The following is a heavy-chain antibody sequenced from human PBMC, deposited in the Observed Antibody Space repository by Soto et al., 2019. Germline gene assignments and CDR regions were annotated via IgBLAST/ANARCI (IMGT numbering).Heavy chain of an antibody. CDR3: AADVGGYIYGFARH. D-gene: IGHD4-17*01. J-gene: IGHJ4*02. V-gene: IGHV3-74*01. CDR1: GFTCSSYW. CDR2: INSDGSST. Sequence: PVGSLRHSCAASGFTCSSYWMHWVRQATGKGLVWVSRINSDGSSTSYADSVKGRFTISRDNAKNTLYLQMNSLRAEDTAVYYCAADVGGYIYGFARHWGPGTLVTVSS.